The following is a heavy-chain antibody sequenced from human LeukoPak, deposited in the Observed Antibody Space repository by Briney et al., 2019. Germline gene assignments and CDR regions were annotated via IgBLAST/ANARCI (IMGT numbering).Heavy chain of an antibody. Sequence: GGSLRLSCATSGFMFSSYAMSWVRQAPGKGLEWVSVISGSGDKTYYADSVKGRFTISRDKSKNTMYLQMSSLRAEDTAVYYCAKANVNSGNYVSYAVDVWGQGTTVTVSS. CDR1: GFMFSSYA. CDR3: AKANVNSGNYVSYAVDV. CDR2: ISGSGDKT. J-gene: IGHJ6*02. D-gene: IGHD3-10*01. V-gene: IGHV3-23*01.